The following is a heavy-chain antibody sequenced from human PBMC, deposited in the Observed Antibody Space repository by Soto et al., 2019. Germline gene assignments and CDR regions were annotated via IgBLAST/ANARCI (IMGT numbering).Heavy chain of an antibody. CDR2: VSGGVTNR. CDR3: ARDHIYDGSGPDYFDY. V-gene: IGHV3-23*01. J-gene: IGHJ4*02. D-gene: IGHD3-22*01. CDR1: GFTFTDYA. Sequence: EVQLLESGGGLVQRGGSLRLSCAPSGFTFTDYAMSWVRQAPGKGLEWVSAVSGGVTNRYYADSVKGRFTISRDNSKNTVYLQRNNLRVDDTAVYFCARDHIYDGSGPDYFDYWGQGTLVTVSS.